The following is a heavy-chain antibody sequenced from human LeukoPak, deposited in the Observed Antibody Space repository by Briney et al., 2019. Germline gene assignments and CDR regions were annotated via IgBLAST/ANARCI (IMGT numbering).Heavy chain of an antibody. V-gene: IGHV3-23*01. CDR2: ISGSGGST. D-gene: IGHD3-10*01. Sequence: GGSLRLSCAASGFTFSSYAMSWVRQAPGKGLEWVSAISGSGGSTYYADSVKGRFTISRDNSKNTLYLQMNSLRAEDTALYYCAKGQDYYGSGSYSLNWFDPWGQGTLVTVSS. CDR1: GFTFSSYA. CDR3: AKGQDYYGSGSYSLNWFDP. J-gene: IGHJ5*02.